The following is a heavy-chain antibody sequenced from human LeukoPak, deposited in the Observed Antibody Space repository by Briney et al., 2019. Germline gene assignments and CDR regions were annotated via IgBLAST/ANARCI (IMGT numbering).Heavy chain of an antibody. Sequence: ASVKVSCKASGYTFTSYDINWVRQATGQGLEWMGWMNPNSGNTGYAQRFQGRVTMTRNTSISTAYMELSSLRSEDTAVYYCARIRQGVEGAFDIWGQGTMVTVSS. V-gene: IGHV1-8*01. CDR1: GYTFTSYD. D-gene: IGHD3-16*01. CDR3: ARIRQGVEGAFDI. J-gene: IGHJ3*02. CDR2: MNPNSGNT.